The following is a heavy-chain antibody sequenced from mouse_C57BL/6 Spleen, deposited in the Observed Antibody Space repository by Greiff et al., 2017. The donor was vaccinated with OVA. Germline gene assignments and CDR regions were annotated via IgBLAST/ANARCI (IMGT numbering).Heavy chain of an antibody. CDR3: ARPCGSCYAWFAY. J-gene: IGHJ3*01. Sequence: EVKLVESGGGLVQPGGSLKLSCAASGFTFSDYGMHWVRQAPEKGLEWVAYISSGSSTIYYADTVKGRFTISRGNAKNTLFLQMTSVKSEDTAIYYCARPCGSCYAWFAYWGQGTLVTVSA. V-gene: IGHV5-17*01. CDR1: GFTFSDYG. D-gene: IGHD1-1*01. CDR2: ISSGSSTI.